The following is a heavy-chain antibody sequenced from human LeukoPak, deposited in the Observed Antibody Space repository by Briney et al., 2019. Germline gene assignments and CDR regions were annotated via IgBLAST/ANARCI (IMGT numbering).Heavy chain of an antibody. CDR1: GGTFSSYA. J-gene: IGHJ4*02. D-gene: IGHD2-2*01. V-gene: IGHV1-69*13. CDR2: IIPIFGTA. Sequence: GASVKVSCKASGGTFSSYAISWVRQAPGQGLEWMGGIIPIFGTANYAQKFQGRVTITADESTCTAYMELSSLRSEDTAVYYCARDCSSTSCYEYWGQGTLVTVSS. CDR3: ARDCSSTSCYEY.